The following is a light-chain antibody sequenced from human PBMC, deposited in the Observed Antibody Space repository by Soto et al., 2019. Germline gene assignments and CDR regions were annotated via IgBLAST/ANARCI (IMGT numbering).Light chain of an antibody. CDR3: QSYDSSRSVV. Sequence: QSVLTQPPSVSGAPGQRVTISCTGSSSNIGAGYDVHWYQQLPGTAPKLLIYGNSNRPSGVPDRFSGSKSGTSASLAITGLQAEDEADDYCQSYDSSRSVVFGGGTKLTVL. V-gene: IGLV1-40*01. CDR2: GNS. J-gene: IGLJ2*01. CDR1: SSNIGAGYD.